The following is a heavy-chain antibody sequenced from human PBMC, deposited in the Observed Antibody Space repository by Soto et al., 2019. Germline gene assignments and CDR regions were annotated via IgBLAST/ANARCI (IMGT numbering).Heavy chain of an antibody. CDR3: ARLGVPATAISPFLDY. J-gene: IGHJ4*02. Sequence: QLQLQESGPGLVKPSETLSLTCTVSGGSISSSSYYWGWIRQPPGKGLEWIGSIYYSGSTYYNPSLKSRVTISVDTSKNQFSLKLSSVTAADTAVYYCARLGVPATAISPFLDYWGQGTLVTVSS. D-gene: IGHD2-21*02. V-gene: IGHV4-39*01. CDR1: GGSISSSSYY. CDR2: IYYSGST.